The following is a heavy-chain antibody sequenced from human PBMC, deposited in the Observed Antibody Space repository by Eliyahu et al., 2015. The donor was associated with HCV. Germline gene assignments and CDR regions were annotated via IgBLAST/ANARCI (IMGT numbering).Heavy chain of an antibody. J-gene: IGHJ6*02. Sequence: QVQLVESGGGVVQPGRSLRLSCXASGFXFSXXAMHWVRQAPGKGLEWVAVISYDGSNKSYADSVKGRFTISRDNSKNTLYLQMNSLRPEDTAVYYCARGLHPLLSSGWYYYYYYGMDVWGQGTTVTVSS. CDR3: ARGLHPLLSSGWYYYYYYGMDV. CDR1: GFXFSXXA. CDR2: ISYDGSNK. V-gene: IGHV3-30-3*01. D-gene: IGHD6-19*01.